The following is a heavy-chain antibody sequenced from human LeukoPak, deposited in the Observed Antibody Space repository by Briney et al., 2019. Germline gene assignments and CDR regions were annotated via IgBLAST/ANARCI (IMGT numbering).Heavy chain of an antibody. CDR1: GGSISSGGYY. CDR2: IFYNGAT. V-gene: IGHV4-31*11. J-gene: IGHJ4*02. Sequence: SETLSLTCAVSGGSISSGGYYWSWLRQHPGKGLEWIGYIFYNGATDYNPSLKSRVSISLDTSQNQFSLKLYSVTAADTAVYYWGRLQGSRTATVDFWGQGTLVTVSA. D-gene: IGHD1-26*01. CDR3: GRLQGSRTATVDF.